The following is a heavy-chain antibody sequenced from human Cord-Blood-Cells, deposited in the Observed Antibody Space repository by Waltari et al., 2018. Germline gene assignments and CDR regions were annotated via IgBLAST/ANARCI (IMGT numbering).Heavy chain of an antibody. V-gene: IGHV4-39*01. CDR3: ATYCSSTSCPS. D-gene: IGHD2-2*01. CDR2: IYYSGST. Sequence: QLQLQESGPGLVKPSETLSLTCTVSGGSISSSSYYWGWIRQPPGKGLGWIGSIYYSGSTYYNPSLKSRVTISVDTSKNQFSLKLSSVTAADTAVYYCATYCSSTSCPSWGQGTLVTVSS. J-gene: IGHJ1*01. CDR1: GGSISSSSYY.